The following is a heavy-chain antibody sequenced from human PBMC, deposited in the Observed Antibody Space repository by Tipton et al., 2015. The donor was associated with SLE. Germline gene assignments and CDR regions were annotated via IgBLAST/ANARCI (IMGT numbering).Heavy chain of an antibody. D-gene: IGHD1-1*01. CDR2: IYYSGRT. J-gene: IGHJ4*02. V-gene: IGHV4-59*01. CDR1: GGSISSYY. Sequence: GLVKPSETLSLACTVSGGSISSYYWSWIRQPPGKGLEWIGYIYYSGRTNYNPSLKSRVTISVDRSKNQFSLKLSSVTAADTAVYYCARLGTGIFDYWGQGTLVTVSS. CDR3: ARLGTGIFDY.